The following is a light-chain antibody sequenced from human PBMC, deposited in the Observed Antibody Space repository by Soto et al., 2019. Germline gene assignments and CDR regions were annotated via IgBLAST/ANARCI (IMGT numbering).Light chain of an antibody. CDR2: VAS. V-gene: IGKV3-20*01. Sequence: DSVVTQSPGTLSMTPGERAALSCRASQSVSSSYSAWYQQKPGHAPMLLIYVASSRATGIPDRFSGSGYGTDFTLSISRLEPEDFAVYYCQQYGSSPFTFGPGTKVDIK. CDR1: QSVSSSY. CDR3: QQYGSSPFT. J-gene: IGKJ3*01.